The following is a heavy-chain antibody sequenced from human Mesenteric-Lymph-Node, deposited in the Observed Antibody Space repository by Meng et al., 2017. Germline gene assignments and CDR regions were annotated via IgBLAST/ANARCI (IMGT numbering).Heavy chain of an antibody. CDR2: IYHSGSI. V-gene: IGHV4-4*02. CDR3: AGEPHLVRGVPDS. J-gene: IGHJ4*02. CDR1: GASVSRNNW. D-gene: IGHD3-10*01. Sequence: GQMKESGPGLGKPSETLYLTCAVSGASVSRNNWWSWVRQTPGKGLEWIGEIYHSGSINYNPSLPLRVPMSLHPSHHHLTLILTSLPAAATAVSSCAGEPHLVRGVPDSWGLGPLVPVPS.